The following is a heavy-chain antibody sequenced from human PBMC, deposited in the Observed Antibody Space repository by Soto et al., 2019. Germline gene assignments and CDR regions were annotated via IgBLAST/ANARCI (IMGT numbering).Heavy chain of an antibody. V-gene: IGHV1-24*01. D-gene: IGHD3-22*01. CDR3: AITYYYDSSGYEFDY. Sequence: ASVKVSCKVSGYTLTELSMHWVRQAPGKGLEWMGGFDPEDGGTIYAQKFQGRVTMTEDTSTDTAYMELSSLRSEDTAVYYCAITYYYDSSGYEFDYWGQGTLVTVST. CDR1: GYTLTELS. CDR2: FDPEDGGT. J-gene: IGHJ4*02.